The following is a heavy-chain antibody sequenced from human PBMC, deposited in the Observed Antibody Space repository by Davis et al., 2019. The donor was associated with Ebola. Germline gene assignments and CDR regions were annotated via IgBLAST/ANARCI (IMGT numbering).Heavy chain of an antibody. D-gene: IGHD3-16*01. J-gene: IGHJ4*02. Sequence: PSETLSLTCTVSGVSISRHYWSWIRQPPGKGLEWIGSVYYSGYTNYSPSLKSRVTISIDTSKNKFSLRLRSVTAADTAVYYCAERGGSVWGQGTLVTVSS. V-gene: IGHV4-59*11. CDR1: GVSISRHY. CDR3: AERGGSV. CDR2: VYYSGYT.